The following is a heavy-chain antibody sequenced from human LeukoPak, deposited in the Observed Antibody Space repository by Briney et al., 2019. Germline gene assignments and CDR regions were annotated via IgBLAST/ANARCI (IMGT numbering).Heavy chain of an antibody. J-gene: IGHJ3*02. CDR1: GFAFSDHY. Sequence: GGSLRLSCAASGFAFSDHYMSWIRQAPGKGLEWVSYISYSGHTIYYADSVKGRFTISRDNAKNSLYLQMNSLRAEDTAVYYFGREGKELGATAFHMWGQGTMVSVSS. D-gene: IGHD1-26*01. CDR3: GREGKELGATAFHM. CDR2: ISYSGHTI. V-gene: IGHV3-11*01.